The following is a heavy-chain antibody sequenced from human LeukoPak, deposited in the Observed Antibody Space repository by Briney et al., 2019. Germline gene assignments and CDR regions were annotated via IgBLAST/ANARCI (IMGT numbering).Heavy chain of an antibody. CDR1: GFTFSSYA. CDR2: IYSGGST. J-gene: IGHJ4*02. D-gene: IGHD5-18*01. Sequence: GGSLRLSCAASGFTFSSYAMSWVRQAPGKGLEWVSVIYSGGSTYYADSVKGRFTISRDNSKNTLYLQMNSLRAEDTAVYYCARGGYSAMVNDYWGQGTLVTVSS. CDR3: ARGGYSAMVNDY. V-gene: IGHV3-66*01.